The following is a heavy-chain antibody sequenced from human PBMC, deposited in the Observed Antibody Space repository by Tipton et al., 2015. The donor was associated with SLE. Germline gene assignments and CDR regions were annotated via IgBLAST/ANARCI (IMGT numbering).Heavy chain of an antibody. V-gene: IGHV4-39*07. CDR2: IYYSGST. CDR3: ARGLGTEVDY. Sequence: TLSLTCTVSGGSISSSSYYWGWIRQPPGKGLEWIGSIYYSGSTYYNPSLKSRVTISVDTSKNQFSLKLSSVTAADTAVYYCARGLGTEVDYWGQGTLVTVSS. J-gene: IGHJ4*02. CDR1: GGSISSSSYY. D-gene: IGHD2-21*02.